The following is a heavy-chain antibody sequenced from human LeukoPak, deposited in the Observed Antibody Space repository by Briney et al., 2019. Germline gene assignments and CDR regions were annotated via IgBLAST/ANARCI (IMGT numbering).Heavy chain of an antibody. Sequence: SERLSLTCTVYGGSISSGTYYWGRTRQLRGRGLEWIAYRYYRGGSYNNPSLKRRVSITVQKSKNKFTLKLRDVTAGDRASDYCARYYGDCSSLFDPWGQGTLVTVSS. CDR2: RYYRGGS. J-gene: IGHJ5*02. V-gene: IGHV4-31*03. D-gene: IGHD4-17*01. CDR1: GGSISSGTYY. CDR3: ARYYGDCSSLFDP.